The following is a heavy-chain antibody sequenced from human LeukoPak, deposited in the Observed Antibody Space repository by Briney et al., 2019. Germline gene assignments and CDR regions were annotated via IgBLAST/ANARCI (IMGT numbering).Heavy chain of an antibody. CDR1: GYTFTSYD. V-gene: IGHV1-8*01. CDR3: ARRKVRRAMALDWFDP. CDR2: MNPNSGNT. Sequence: ASVKVSCKASGYTFTSYDINWVRQAPGQGLEWMGWMNPNSGNTGYAQKFQGRVTMTRNTSISTAYMELSSLRSEDTAVYYCARRKVRRAMALDWFDPWRQGTLVTVSS. D-gene: IGHD5-18*01. J-gene: IGHJ5*02.